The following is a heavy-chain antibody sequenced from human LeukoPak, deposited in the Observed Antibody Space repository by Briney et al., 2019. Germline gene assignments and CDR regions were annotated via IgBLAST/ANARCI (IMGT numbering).Heavy chain of an antibody. D-gene: IGHD3-22*01. CDR3: VCYYDSSGYYPFFDD. J-gene: IGHJ4*02. CDR1: GFTFSSYW. Sequence: GGSLRLSCAASGFTFSSYWMSWVRQAPGKGLEWVANIKQDGSEKYYVDSVKGRFTISRDNAKNSLYLQMNSLRAEDTAVYYCVCYYDSSGYYPFFDDWGQGTLVTVSS. CDR2: IKQDGSEK. V-gene: IGHV3-7*01.